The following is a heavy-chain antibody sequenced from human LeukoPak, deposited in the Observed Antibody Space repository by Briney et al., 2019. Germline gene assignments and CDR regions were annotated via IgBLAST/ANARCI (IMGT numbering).Heavy chain of an antibody. CDR1: GCSISSGYY. J-gene: IGHJ5*02. CDR2: IYHSGST. V-gene: IGHV4-38-2*01. D-gene: IGHD3-9*01. CDR3: ARHLYDILTGYYPWWFDP. Sequence: SETLSLTCAVSGCSISSGYYWGWIRQPPGKGLEWIGSIYHSGSTYYNPSLKSRVTISVDTSKNQFSLKLSSVTAADTAVYYCARHLYDILTGYYPWWFDPWGQGTLVTVSS.